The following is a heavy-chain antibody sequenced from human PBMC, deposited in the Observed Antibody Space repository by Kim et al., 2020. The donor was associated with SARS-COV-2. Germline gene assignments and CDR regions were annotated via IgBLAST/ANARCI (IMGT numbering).Heavy chain of an antibody. D-gene: IGHD5-12*01. CDR1: GGSISSSSYY. J-gene: IGHJ4*02. Sequence: SETLSLTCTVSGGSISSSSYYWGWIRQPPGKGLEWIGSIYYSGSTYYNPSLKSRVTISVDTSKNQFSLKLSSVTAADTAVYYCARHGVGDGYNYYFDYWGQGTLVTVSS. CDR2: IYYSGST. V-gene: IGHV4-39*01. CDR3: ARHGVGDGYNYYFDY.